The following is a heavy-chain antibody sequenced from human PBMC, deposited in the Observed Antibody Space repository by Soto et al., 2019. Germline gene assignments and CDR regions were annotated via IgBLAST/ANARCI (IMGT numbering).Heavy chain of an antibody. V-gene: IGHV3-23*01. CDR2: ISGSGGST. J-gene: IGHJ4*02. D-gene: IGHD2-15*01. CDR3: AKEYWGIVVVSGFDY. Sequence: PGGSLRLSCAASGFTFSSYAMSWVRQAPGKGLEWVSAISGSGGSTYYADSVKGRFTISRDNSKNTLYLQMNSLRAEDTAVYYWAKEYWGIVVVSGFDYWGQGTLVTVSS. CDR1: GFTFSSYA.